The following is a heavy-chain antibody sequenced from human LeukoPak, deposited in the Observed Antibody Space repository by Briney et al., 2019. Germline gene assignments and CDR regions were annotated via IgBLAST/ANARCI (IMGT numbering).Heavy chain of an antibody. V-gene: IGHV3-21*04. J-gene: IGHJ2*01. Sequence: PGGSLRLSCAASGLTVSSNHMNWVRQAPGKGLEWVSSISSSSSYKYYADSVKGRFTISRDNAKNSLYLQMHSLRAEDTALYYCAKEPYFDLWGRGTLVIVSS. CDR2: ISSSSSYK. CDR1: GLTVSSNH. CDR3: AKEPYFDL.